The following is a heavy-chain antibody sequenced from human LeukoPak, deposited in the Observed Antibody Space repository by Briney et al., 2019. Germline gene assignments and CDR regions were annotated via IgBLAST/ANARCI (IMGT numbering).Heavy chain of an antibody. CDR3: AIFAGAVPGNLLL. V-gene: IGHV3-7*01. CDR2: INKDGTEK. CDR1: EFTSSAFW. Sequence: GGSLRLSCAASEFTSSAFWMTCVRRPPGKGLEWVANINKDGTEKEYVVSVKGRFSIFRDNAKNSVFLQMNSLRAEDTAVYYCAIFAGAVPGNLLLWGKGTTVIVSA. D-gene: IGHD2-8*02. J-gene: IGHJ6*04.